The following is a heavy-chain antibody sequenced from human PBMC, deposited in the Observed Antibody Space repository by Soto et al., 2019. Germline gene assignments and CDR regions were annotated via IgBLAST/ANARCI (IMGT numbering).Heavy chain of an antibody. CDR3: ARSAGNAVLFSEY. J-gene: IGHJ4*02. Sequence: GESLKISCKGSGYTFTTYWIGWVRQMPGEGLEWLGVIYPGDSDTRYSPSFQGQVTISTDKSINTAYLQWGSLKASDSAIYYCARSAGNAVLFSEYWGQGTLVTVS. CDR1: GYTFTTYW. CDR2: IYPGDSDT. V-gene: IGHV5-51*01. D-gene: IGHD2-15*01.